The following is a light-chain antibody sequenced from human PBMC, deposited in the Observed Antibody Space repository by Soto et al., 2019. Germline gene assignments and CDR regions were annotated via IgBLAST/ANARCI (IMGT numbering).Light chain of an antibody. Sequence: QSALTQPPSASGSPGQSVTISCTGTSSDVGGCNFVSWYQQHPGKAPKLMIYEVSKRPSGVPDRFSGSKSGNTASLTVSGLQAEDEADYYRSSCAGTNNPYVFGTGTKVTVL. CDR2: EVS. CDR1: SSDVGGCNF. J-gene: IGLJ1*01. CDR3: SSCAGTNNPYV. V-gene: IGLV2-8*01.